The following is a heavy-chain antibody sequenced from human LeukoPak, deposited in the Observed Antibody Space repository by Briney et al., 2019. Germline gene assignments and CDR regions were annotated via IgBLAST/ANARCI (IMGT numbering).Heavy chain of an antibody. D-gene: IGHD5-12*01. Sequence: GGSLRLSCAASGFTLRTYTMNWVRQALGKGLEWVSSITSTSSFIFYADSVQGRFTISRDNAKNSLYLQMDSLRAEDTAVYYCTSEVATIEGKFDYRGQGTLVTVSS. V-gene: IGHV3-21*01. CDR2: ITSTSSFI. CDR1: GFTLRTYT. CDR3: TSEVATIEGKFDY. J-gene: IGHJ4*02.